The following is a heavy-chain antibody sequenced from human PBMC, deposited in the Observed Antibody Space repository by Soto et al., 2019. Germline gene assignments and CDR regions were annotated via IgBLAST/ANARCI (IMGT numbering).Heavy chain of an antibody. J-gene: IGHJ6*03. CDR2: ISGSGGST. CDR3: AKTRTVTTEYYYYYMDV. D-gene: IGHD4-17*01. CDR1: GFTFSSYA. Sequence: GGSLRLSCAASGFTFSSYAMSWVRQAPGKGLEWVSAISGSGGSTYYADSVKGRFTISRDNSKNTLYLQMNSLRAEDTAVYYCAKTRTVTTEYYYYYMDVWGKGTTVTVSS. V-gene: IGHV3-23*01.